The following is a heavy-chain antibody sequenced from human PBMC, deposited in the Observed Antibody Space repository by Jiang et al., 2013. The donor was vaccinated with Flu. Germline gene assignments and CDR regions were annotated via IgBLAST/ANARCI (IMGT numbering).Heavy chain of an antibody. Sequence: VQLLESGGGVVQPGRSLRLSCAASGFTFSTYGMHWVRQAAGKGLEWVAVIWYDGSNKYYADSVKARFTISRDNSKNTLYLQMNSLRPEDTAVYYCAREGGNRGFDYWGQGTLVT. CDR2: IWYDGSNK. CDR3: AREGGNRGFDY. V-gene: IGHV3-33*01. D-gene: IGHD1/OR15-1a*01. J-gene: IGHJ4*02. CDR1: GFTFSTYG.